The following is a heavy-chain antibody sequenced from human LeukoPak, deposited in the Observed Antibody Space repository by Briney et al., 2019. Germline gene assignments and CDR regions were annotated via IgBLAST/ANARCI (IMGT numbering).Heavy chain of an antibody. Sequence: SVKVSCKASGGTFSSYAISRVRQAPGQGLEWMGGIIPIFGTANYAQKFQGRVTITTDESTSTAYMELSSLRSEDTAVYYCAREDTATKAGDYYYYYYMDVWGKGTTVTVSS. D-gene: IGHD5-18*01. CDR1: GGTFSSYA. CDR3: AREDTATKAGDYYYYYYMDV. J-gene: IGHJ6*03. CDR2: IIPIFGTA. V-gene: IGHV1-69*05.